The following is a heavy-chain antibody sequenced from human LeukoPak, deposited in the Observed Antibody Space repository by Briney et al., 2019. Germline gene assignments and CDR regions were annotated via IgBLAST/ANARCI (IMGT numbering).Heavy chain of an antibody. CDR3: ARDHDTYGERYFDY. J-gene: IGHJ4*02. D-gene: IGHD4-17*01. V-gene: IGHV4-4*07. CDR1: GGSISTYY. Sequence: SETLSLTCTVSGGSISTYYWSWIRQPAGKGLEWIGRIYTSGSTNYNPSLKSRVTISVDKSKNQFSLKLSSVTAADTAVYYCARDHDTYGERYFDYWGQGTPVTVSS. CDR2: IYTSGST.